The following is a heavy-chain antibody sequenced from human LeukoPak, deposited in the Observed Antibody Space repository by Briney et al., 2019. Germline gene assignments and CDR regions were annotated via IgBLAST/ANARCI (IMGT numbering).Heavy chain of an antibody. J-gene: IGHJ4*02. D-gene: IGHD2-2*01. V-gene: IGHV1-69*01. Sequence: GSSVKVSCKASGGTFSSYAISWVRQAPGQGLEWMGGIIPIFGTANYAQKFQGRVTITADESTSTAYMELSSLRSEDTAVYYCARDELKYCSSTSCYDGYYFDYWGQGTLVTVSS. CDR2: IIPIFGTA. CDR1: GGTFSSYA. CDR3: ARDELKYCSSTSCYDGYYFDY.